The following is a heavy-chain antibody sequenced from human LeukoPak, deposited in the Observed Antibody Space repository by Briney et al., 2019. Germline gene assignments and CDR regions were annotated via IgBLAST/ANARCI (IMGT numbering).Heavy chain of an antibody. J-gene: IGHJ3*02. CDR3: AKVYRRVFQGAFDI. V-gene: IGHV3-23*01. CDR2: ISGSGGST. CDR1: GFSFTSYA. D-gene: IGHD2-2*02. Sequence: GGSLRLSCAASGFSFTSYAMSWVRQAPGKGLEWVSAISGSGGSTYYADSVKGRFTISRDNSKNTLYLQMNSLRAEDTAVYYCAKVYRRVFQGAFDIWGQGTMVTVSS.